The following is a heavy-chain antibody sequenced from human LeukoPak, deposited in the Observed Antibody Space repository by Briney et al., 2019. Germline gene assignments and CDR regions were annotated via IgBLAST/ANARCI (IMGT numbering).Heavy chain of an antibody. J-gene: IGHJ2*01. D-gene: IGHD2-21*02. CDR1: GGSISSYY. CDR2: IYYSGST. Sequence: SETLSLTCTVSGGSISSYYWSWIRQPPGKGLEWIGYIYYSGSTNYNPSLKSRVTISVDTSKNQFSLKLSSVTAADTAVYYCARRTVTSVVTDWYLDLWGRGTLVTVSS. V-gene: IGHV4-59*08. CDR3: ARRTVTSVVTDWYLDL.